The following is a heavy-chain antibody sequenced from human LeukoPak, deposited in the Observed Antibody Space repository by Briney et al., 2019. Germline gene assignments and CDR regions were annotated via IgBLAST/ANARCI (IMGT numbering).Heavy chain of an antibody. CDR2: SYITGST. V-gene: IGHV3-53*01. D-gene: IGHD2-21*02. Sequence: GGSLRLSCAASGFTVSSNYMHWVRQAPGKGLEWVSVSYITGSTFYADSVKGRFTISRDNTKNTLYLQIQSLRAEDTAVYYCATDGASCGGDCYSDYWGQGTLVTVSS. J-gene: IGHJ4*02. CDR3: ATDGASCGGDCYSDY. CDR1: GFTVSSNY.